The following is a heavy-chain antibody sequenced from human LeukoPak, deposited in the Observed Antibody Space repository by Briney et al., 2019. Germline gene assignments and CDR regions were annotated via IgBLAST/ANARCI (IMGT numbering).Heavy chain of an antibody. CDR3: AKDLTYSSREFDY. CDR1: GFTFSSYA. D-gene: IGHD6-13*01. Sequence: GGSLRLPCAASGFTFSSYAMSWVRQAPGKGLEWVSAISGSGGSTYYADSVKGRFTISRDNSKNTLYLQMNSLRAEDTAVYYCAKDLTYSSREFDYWGQGTLVTVSS. J-gene: IGHJ4*02. CDR2: ISGSGGST. V-gene: IGHV3-23*01.